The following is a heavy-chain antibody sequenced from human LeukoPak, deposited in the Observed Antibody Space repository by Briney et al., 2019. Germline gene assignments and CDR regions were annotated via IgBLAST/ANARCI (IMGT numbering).Heavy chain of an antibody. CDR3: ARHGENPTPEYYYYYYMDV. CDR1: GYSISSGYY. D-gene: IGHD1-14*01. Sequence: KPSETLSLTCAVSGYSISSGYYWGWIRPPPGEGLEWSGSIYHSGSTYYKPSLKSRVTISVDTSKNQFSLKLSSLTAADTAVYYCARHGENPTPEYYYYYYMDVWGKGTTVTVSS. J-gene: IGHJ6*03. V-gene: IGHV4-38-2*01. CDR2: IYHSGST.